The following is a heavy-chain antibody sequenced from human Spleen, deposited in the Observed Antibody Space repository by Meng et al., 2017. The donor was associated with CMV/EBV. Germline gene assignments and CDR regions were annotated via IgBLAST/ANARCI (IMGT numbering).Heavy chain of an antibody. CDR3: ARHGQNYDFWSGYDRNWFDP. V-gene: IGHV5-51*01. D-gene: IGHD3-3*01. Sequence: LISLWIDCVRWMPGKGLEGMGLVFPDDCDVRYTLSFQGLITISVDKTISSTYLQWSRLKASDTAIYYCARHGQNYDFWSGYDRNWFDPWGQGTLVTVSS. CDR2: VFPDDCDV. J-gene: IGHJ5*02. CDR1: LISLW.